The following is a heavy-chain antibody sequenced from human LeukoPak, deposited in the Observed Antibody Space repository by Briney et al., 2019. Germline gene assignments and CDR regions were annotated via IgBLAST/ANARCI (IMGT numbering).Heavy chain of an antibody. CDR3: AIIVVVTAKGGIDY. J-gene: IGHJ6*04. CDR2: ISSSSSYI. CDR1: GFTFSSYS. V-gene: IGHV3-21*01. Sequence: GGSLRLSCAASGFTFSSYSMNWVRQAPGKGLEWVSSISSSSSYIYYADSVKGGFTISRDNAKNSLYLQMNSLRAEDTAVYYCAIIVVVTAKGGIDYWGKGTTVTVSS. D-gene: IGHD2-21*02.